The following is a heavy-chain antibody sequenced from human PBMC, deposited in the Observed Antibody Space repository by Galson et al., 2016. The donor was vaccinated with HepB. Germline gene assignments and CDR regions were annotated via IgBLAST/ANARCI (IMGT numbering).Heavy chain of an antibody. V-gene: IGHV1-8*01. CDR3: ARVEYSSSAGANRFDH. CDR1: GYTFTNYG. Sequence: SVKVSCKASGYTFTNYGINWVRQATGQGLEWMGWMNPNSGNAGYAEKFQGRVTMTSNISISTAYMELSSLSSEDTAVYYCARVEYSSSAGANRFDHWGQGTLVTVSS. CDR2: MNPNSGNA. D-gene: IGHD6-6*01. J-gene: IGHJ4*02.